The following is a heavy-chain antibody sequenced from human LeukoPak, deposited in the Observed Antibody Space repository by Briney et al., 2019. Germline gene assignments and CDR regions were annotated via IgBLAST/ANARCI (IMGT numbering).Heavy chain of an antibody. CDR3: ARHSEQWLVLTYFDY. CDR1: GGSISSYY. CDR2: IYYSGST. V-gene: IGHV4-59*08. Sequence: SETLSLTCTVSGGSISSYYWSWIRQPPGKGLEWIGYIYYSGSTNYNPSLKSRVTISVDTSKNQFSLKLSSVTAADTAVYYCARHSEQWLVLTYFDYWGQGTLVTVSS. D-gene: IGHD6-19*01. J-gene: IGHJ4*02.